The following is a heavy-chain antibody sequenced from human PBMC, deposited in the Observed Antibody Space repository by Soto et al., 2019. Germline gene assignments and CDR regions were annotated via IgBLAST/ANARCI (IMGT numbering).Heavy chain of an antibody. Sequence: SETLSLTCTVSGGSITSSSISSTTYYWRWMRQPPGKGLEWIARLYHRGSTNYNPSLKSRVTISVDKSKNQFSLKLSSVTAADPAVYYCASTSCYARVCAFDIWGQGTMVTVSS. D-gene: IGHD2-2*01. CDR1: GGSITSSSISSTTYY. J-gene: IGHJ3*02. CDR3: ASTSCYARVCAFDI. V-gene: IGHV4-39*07. CDR2: LYHRGST.